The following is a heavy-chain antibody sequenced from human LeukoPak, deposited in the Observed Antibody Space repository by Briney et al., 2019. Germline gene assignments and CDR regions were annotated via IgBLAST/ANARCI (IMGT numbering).Heavy chain of an antibody. J-gene: IGHJ4*02. D-gene: IGHD2-2*01. CDR3: ARANFLYCSSTTCLFDY. CDR2: INPNSGDT. Sequence: ASVKVSCKASGYTFTDYYLHWVRQAPGQGFEWMGWINPNSGDTNYAQKFQGRVTMTRDTSISTAHMEMSRLRSDDTAVYYCARANFLYCSSTTCLFDYWGQGPWLPSRQ. V-gene: IGHV1-2*02. CDR1: GYTFTDYY.